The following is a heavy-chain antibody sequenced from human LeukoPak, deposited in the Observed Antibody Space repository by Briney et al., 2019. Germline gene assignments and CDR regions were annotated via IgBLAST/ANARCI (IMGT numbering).Heavy chain of an antibody. D-gene: IGHD3-22*01. V-gene: IGHV4-31*03. J-gene: IGHJ4*02. CDR1: GGSISSGGYY. CDR2: IYYSGST. CDR3: ASSSGYYFGRIDY. Sequence: SETLSLTCTVSGGSISSGGYYWSWIRQHPGKGLEWIGYIYYSGSTYYNPSLKSRVTISVDTSKNQFSLKLSSVNAADTAVYYCASSSGYYFGRIDYWGQGTLVTVSS.